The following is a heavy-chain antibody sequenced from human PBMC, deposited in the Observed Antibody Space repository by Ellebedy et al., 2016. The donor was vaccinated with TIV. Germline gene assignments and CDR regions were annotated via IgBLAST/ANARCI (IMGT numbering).Heavy chain of an antibody. CDR3: ARDYCSTTSCYSNYYYYMDV. CDR1: EFTFSTYW. Sequence: GESLKISCAASEFTFSTYWMGWVRQAAGKGLEWVANTKQDGSEKYYVDSVMGRFTISRDNAKNSLYLEMNSLRAEATAVYYCARDYCSTTSCYSNYYYYMDVWGKGTTVTVSS. D-gene: IGHD2-2*01. J-gene: IGHJ6*03. V-gene: IGHV3-7*03. CDR2: TKQDGSEK.